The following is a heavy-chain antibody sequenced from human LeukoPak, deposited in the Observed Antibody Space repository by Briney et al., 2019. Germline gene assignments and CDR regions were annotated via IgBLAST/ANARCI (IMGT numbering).Heavy chain of an antibody. Sequence: GGSLRLSCVASGFIFSSYGMSWVRQAPGKGLEWVPAIGGSGGSTYYPDSVKGRFTISRDNSKNTLYLQMNSLRAEDTAIYYCVRAHYGSGSYYNWFDPWGQGTLVTVSS. V-gene: IGHV3-23*01. J-gene: IGHJ5*02. CDR1: GFIFSSYG. CDR3: VRAHYGSGSYYNWFDP. CDR2: IGGSGGST. D-gene: IGHD3-10*01.